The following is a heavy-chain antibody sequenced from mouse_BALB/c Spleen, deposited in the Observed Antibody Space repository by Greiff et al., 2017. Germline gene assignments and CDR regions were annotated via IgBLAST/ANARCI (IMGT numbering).Heavy chain of an antibody. D-gene: IGHD1-1*01. J-gene: IGHJ3*01. CDR3: ARDNYGSSSGFAY. Sequence: EVQGVESGGGLVQPGGSLRLSCATSGFTFTAYYMSWVRQPPGKALEWLGFIRNKANGYTTEYSASVKGRFTISRDNSQSILYLQMNTLRAEDRATYYCARDNYGSSSGFAYWGKGTLVTVSA. CDR2: IRNKANGYTT. CDR1: GFTFTAYY. V-gene: IGHV7-3*02.